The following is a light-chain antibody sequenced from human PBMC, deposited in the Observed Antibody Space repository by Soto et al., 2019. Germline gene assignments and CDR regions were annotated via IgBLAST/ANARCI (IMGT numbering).Light chain of an antibody. Sequence: AIQLTQSPSSLSASVGDRVTITFRASQAIRSALGWYQQKPGKVPKLLIYAASTLQSGVPSRFSGSGFGTDFTLTISRLQPEDFATYYCLLDFGYFWAFGQGTKVDI. V-gene: IGKV1-6*01. CDR3: LLDFGYFWA. J-gene: IGKJ1*01. CDR1: QAIRSA. CDR2: AAS.